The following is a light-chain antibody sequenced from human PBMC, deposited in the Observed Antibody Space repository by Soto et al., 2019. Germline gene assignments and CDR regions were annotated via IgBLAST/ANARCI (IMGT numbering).Light chain of an antibody. Sequence: LTQPASVSGSPGQSITISCTGTSSDVGGYNYVSWYQQHPGKAPKLMIYDVSNRPSGVSNRFSGSKSGNTASLTISGLQAEDEADYYCSSYTSSNVVFGGGTKVTVL. J-gene: IGLJ2*01. CDR1: SSDVGGYNY. CDR2: DVS. V-gene: IGLV2-14*01. CDR3: SSYTSSNVV.